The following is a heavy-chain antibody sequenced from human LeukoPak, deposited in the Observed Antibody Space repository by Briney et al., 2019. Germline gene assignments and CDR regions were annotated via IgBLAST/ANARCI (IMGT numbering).Heavy chain of an antibody. CDR3: ARDHVDSSRTLDY. D-gene: IGHD6-6*01. CDR2: IIPILGIA. V-gene: IGHV1-69*04. CDR1: GGTFSSYA. J-gene: IGHJ4*02. Sequence: SVKVSCKASGGTFSSYAISWVRQAPGQGLEWMGRIIPILGIANYAQKFQGRVTITADKSTSTAYMELSSLRSEDTAVYYCARDHVDSSRTLDYWGQGALVTVSS.